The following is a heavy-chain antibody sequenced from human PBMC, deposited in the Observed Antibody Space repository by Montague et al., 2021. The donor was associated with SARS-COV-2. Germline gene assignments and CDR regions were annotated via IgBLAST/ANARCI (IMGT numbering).Heavy chain of an antibody. J-gene: IGHJ3*02. CDR1: GDSVSGDNVS. D-gene: IGHD5-24*01. CDR3: AGGDGLGPYMGYAFDI. Sequence: CAISGDSVSGDNVSWNWLRQSPSRGLEWLGRTYYRSRWFDHYEVSMKGRISIKADTSKNQFSLQLDSVTPEDTAVYYCAGGDGLGPYMGYAFDIWGQGTLVTVSS. CDR2: TYYRSRWFD. V-gene: IGHV6-1*01.